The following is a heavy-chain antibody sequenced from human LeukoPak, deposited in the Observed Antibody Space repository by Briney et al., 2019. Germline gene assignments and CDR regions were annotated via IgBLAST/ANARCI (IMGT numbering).Heavy chain of an antibody. CDR3: ARSWYYYDSSGYYHRGALDY. V-gene: IGHV3-20*04. Sequence: GGSLRLSCAASGFTFDDYGMSWVRHAPGKGLEWVSGINWNGGSTGYADSVKGRSTISRDNAKNSLYLQMNSLRAEDTALYYCARSWYYYDSSGYYHRGALDYWGQGTLVTVSS. J-gene: IGHJ4*02. CDR1: GFTFDDYG. CDR2: INWNGGST. D-gene: IGHD3-22*01.